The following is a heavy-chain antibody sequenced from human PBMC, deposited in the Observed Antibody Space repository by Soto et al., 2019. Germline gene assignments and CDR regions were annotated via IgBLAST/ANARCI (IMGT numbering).Heavy chain of an antibody. Sequence: SETLSLTCAVYGGSFSAYYWSWVHQPPGKGLEWIGEIIHSESTKYNPSLKSRVTISVDTSKNQFSLKLSSVTAADTAVYYCARQRPTDGRWEFANYYGMDVWGQGTPVTVSS. J-gene: IGHJ6*02. CDR2: IIHSEST. CDR1: GGSFSAYY. CDR3: ARQRPTDGRWEFANYYGMDV. D-gene: IGHD1-26*01. V-gene: IGHV4-34*12.